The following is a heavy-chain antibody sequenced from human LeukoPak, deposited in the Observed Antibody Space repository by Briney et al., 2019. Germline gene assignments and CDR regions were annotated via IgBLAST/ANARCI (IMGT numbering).Heavy chain of an antibody. CDR3: AKAVLRFLEWEGDAFDI. CDR2: ICGSGDTT. V-gene: IGHV3-23*01. D-gene: IGHD3-3*01. CDR1: GFTFSNYA. Sequence: GGSLRLSCAASGFTFSNYAMTWVRQAPGKGLEWVSAICGSGDTTYYADSVKGRFTISRDNSKNTLYLQMNSLRAEDTAVYYCAKAVLRFLEWEGDAFDIWGQGTMVTVSS. J-gene: IGHJ3*02.